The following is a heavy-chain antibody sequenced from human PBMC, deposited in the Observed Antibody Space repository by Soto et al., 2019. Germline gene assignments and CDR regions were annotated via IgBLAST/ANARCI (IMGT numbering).Heavy chain of an antibody. Sequence: QAQLVQSGAEVKKPGASVKVSYKASGYSFTDFAMHWVRLASGQRLEWMGWINADKGDTKYSPKFQGRVTITRDTSATTVYMELRSLRSEDTAVYYCARGPLSGVATIWDYANSFDPWGQGSLVTVST. CDR1: GYSFTDFA. J-gene: IGHJ5*02. CDR3: ARGPLSGVATIWDYANSFDP. CDR2: INADKGDT. D-gene: IGHD5-12*01. V-gene: IGHV1-3*01.